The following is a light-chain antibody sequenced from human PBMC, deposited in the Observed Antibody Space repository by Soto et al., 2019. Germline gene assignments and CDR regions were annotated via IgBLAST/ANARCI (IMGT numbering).Light chain of an antibody. Sequence: EIVLTQSPATLSLSPGERATLSCRASQSVGNNLAWYQQKPGQAPGLLIYEASTRATGIPARFSGSGSGTDFTLPISSLEPEDFAVYYCQQHAHWPLTVGGGTKVEIK. J-gene: IGKJ4*01. CDR1: QSVGNN. CDR3: QQHAHWPLT. CDR2: EAS. V-gene: IGKV3-11*01.